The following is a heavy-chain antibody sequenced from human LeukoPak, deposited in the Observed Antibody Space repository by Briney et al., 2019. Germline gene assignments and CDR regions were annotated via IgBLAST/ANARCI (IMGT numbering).Heavy chain of an antibody. D-gene: IGHD5-18*01. Sequence: GGSLRLSCAASGFTFSSYSMNWVRQAPGKGLEWVSSISSSSSYIYYADSAKGRFTISRDNAKNSLYLQMNSLRAEDTAVYYCARIEGYSYGFSLSWGQGTLVTVSS. V-gene: IGHV3-21*01. CDR1: GFTFSSYS. CDR3: ARIEGYSYGFSLS. J-gene: IGHJ5*02. CDR2: ISSSSSYI.